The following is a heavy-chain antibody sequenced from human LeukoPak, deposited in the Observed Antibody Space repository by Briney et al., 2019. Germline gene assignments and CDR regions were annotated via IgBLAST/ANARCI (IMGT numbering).Heavy chain of an antibody. Sequence: ASVKVSCKASGYTFTRYGISWVRQAPGQGLEWMGWISAYTGNTNYAQKLQGRVTMTTDTSTSTAYLELRSLSSDDTAVYYCARSVLMVYGMCYVDCWGQRTLVTVSS. CDR1: GYTFTRYG. J-gene: IGHJ4*02. CDR3: ARSVLMVYGMCYVDC. CDR2: ISAYTGNT. D-gene: IGHD2-8*01. V-gene: IGHV1-18*01.